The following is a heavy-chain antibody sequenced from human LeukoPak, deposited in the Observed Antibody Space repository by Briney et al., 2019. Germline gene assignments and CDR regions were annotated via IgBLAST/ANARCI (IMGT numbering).Heavy chain of an antibody. CDR1: GDSISSNSAT. CDR2: TYYRSKWYN. Sequence: SQTLSLTCAISGDSISSNSATWNWIRQSPSRGLEWLGRTYYRSKWYNEYAVSVKSRMTINADTSKDQFSLQLNSVTPEDTAVYYCARRKDGGNNFDYWGQGTLVTVSS. V-gene: IGHV6-1*01. D-gene: IGHD4-23*01. CDR3: ARRKDGGNNFDY. J-gene: IGHJ4*02.